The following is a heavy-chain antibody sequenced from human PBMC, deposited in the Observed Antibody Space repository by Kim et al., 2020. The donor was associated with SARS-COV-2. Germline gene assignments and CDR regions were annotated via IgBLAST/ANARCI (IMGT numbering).Heavy chain of an antibody. CDR3: AYSSSPYDAFDI. D-gene: IGHD6-13*01. Sequence: SVKVSCKASGGTFSSYAISWVRQAPGQGLEWMGGIIPIFGTANYAQKFQGRVTITADESTSTAYMELSSLRSEDTAVYYWAYSSSPYDAFDIWGQGTMVTVSS. CDR1: GGTFSSYA. V-gene: IGHV1-69*13. CDR2: IIPIFGTA. J-gene: IGHJ3*02.